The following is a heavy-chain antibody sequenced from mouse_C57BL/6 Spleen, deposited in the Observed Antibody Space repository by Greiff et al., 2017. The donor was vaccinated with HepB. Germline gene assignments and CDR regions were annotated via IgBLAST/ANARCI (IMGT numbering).Heavy chain of an antibody. CDR3: ARHYYGSSYDFDY. CDR1: GYTFTSYG. CDR2: IYPRSGNT. V-gene: IGHV1-81*01. D-gene: IGHD1-1*01. Sequence: QVQLQQSGAELARPGASVKLSCKASGYTFTSYGISWVKQRTGQGLEWIGEIYPRSGNTYYNEKFKGKATLTADKSSSTAYMELLSLTSEDSAVYFCARHYYGSSYDFDYWGQGTTLTVSS. J-gene: IGHJ2*01.